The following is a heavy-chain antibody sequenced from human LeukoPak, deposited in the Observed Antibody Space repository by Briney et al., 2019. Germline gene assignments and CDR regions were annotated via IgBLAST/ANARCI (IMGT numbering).Heavy chain of an antibody. J-gene: IGHJ4*02. CDR2: ISWNSGSI. V-gene: IGHV3-9*01. D-gene: IGHD6-19*01. CDR3: AKAGTSSGPGEVDY. Sequence: QPGRSLRLSCAASGFTFDDYAMPWVRQAPGKGLEWVSGISWNSGSIGYADSVKGRFTISRDNAKNSLYLQMNSLRAEDTALYYCAKAGTSSGPGEVDYWGQGTLVTVSS. CDR1: GFTFDDYA.